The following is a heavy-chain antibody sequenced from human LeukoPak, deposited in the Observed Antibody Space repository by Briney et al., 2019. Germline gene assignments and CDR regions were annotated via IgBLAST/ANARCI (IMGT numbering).Heavy chain of an antibody. CDR2: ISSSTSYI. V-gene: IGHV3-21*01. J-gene: IGHJ6*03. CDR3: ARLRRPDYDYYYYMDV. Sequence: GGSLRLSCAASGFTFSSYSMNWVRQAPGKGLEWVSSISSSTSYIYYVDSVKGRFTISRDNAQNSLYLQMNSLRAEDTAVYYCARLRRPDYDYYYYMDVWGKGTTVTVSS. CDR1: GFTFSSYS.